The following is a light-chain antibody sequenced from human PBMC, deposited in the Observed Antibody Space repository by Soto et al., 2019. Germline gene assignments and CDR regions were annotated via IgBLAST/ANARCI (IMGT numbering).Light chain of an antibody. Sequence: QSALTQPASVSGSPGQSITISCTGTSSDVGSYNLVSWYQQHPGEAPRLMIYEVTKRPSGVSDRFSGSKSGNSASLTVSGLQAEDEADYYCSSYAGRSTVVFGGGTKLTVL. CDR1: SSDVGSYNL. J-gene: IGLJ3*02. CDR3: SSYAGRSTVV. CDR2: EVT. V-gene: IGLV2-23*02.